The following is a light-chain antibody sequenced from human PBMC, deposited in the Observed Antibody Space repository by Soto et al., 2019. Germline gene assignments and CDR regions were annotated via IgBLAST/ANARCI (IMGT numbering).Light chain of an antibody. CDR2: GST. CDR1: SSNIGSNP. V-gene: IGLV1-44*01. J-gene: IGLJ3*02. CDR3: AAWDDNLNGPL. Sequence: QSVLTQPPSASRTPGQRVTIPCSGSSSNIGSNPVTWYQHLPGTAPKLLLSGSTQRPSGVPDRFSSSRSVTSASLVISGLQSEDEADYFCAAWDDNLNGPLFGGGTKLTVL.